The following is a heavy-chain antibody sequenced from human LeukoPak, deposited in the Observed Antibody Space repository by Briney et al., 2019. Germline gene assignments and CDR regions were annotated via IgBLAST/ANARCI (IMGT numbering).Heavy chain of an antibody. CDR2: IWYDGSNK. V-gene: IGHV3-30*02. D-gene: IGHD6-13*01. CDR3: AKVARRGSSSRYRLDY. CDR1: GFTFSSYG. J-gene: IGHJ4*02. Sequence: QPGGSLRLSCAASGFTFSSYGMHWVRQAPGKGLEWVAVIWYDGSNKYYADSVKGRFTISRDNSKNTLYLQMNSLRAEDTAVYYCAKVARRGSSSRYRLDYWGQGTLVTVSS.